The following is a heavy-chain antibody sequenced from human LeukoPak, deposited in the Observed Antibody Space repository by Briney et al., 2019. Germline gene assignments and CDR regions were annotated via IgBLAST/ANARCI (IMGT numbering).Heavy chain of an antibody. CDR2: VYQSGST. Sequence: SETLSLTCTVSGVSMSNVNYFWGWIRQPPGKGLEWIGNVYQSGSTYYNPSLKSRITVSVDTPKNQFSLELTSVTAADTAFYYCVTLWRGHYIGMNYFDLWGRGTLVTVSS. J-gene: IGHJ2*01. V-gene: IGHV4-39*01. D-gene: IGHD3-3*01. CDR1: GVSMSNVNYF. CDR3: VTLWRGHYIGMNYFDL.